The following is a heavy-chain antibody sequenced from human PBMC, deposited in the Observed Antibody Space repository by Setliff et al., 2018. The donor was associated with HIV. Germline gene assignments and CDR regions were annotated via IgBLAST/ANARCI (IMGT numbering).Heavy chain of an antibody. CDR3: AGGRYFRDIRDSRFDF. J-gene: IGHJ4*02. Sequence: PSETLSLTCSVSGVSITTDGYYWSWIRHYPGKGLEWIGYMYHSGSTYYNASLASRLIMSLDPSKNQFSPKLNSMTAADTAMYYCAGGRYFRDIRDSRFDFWGQGMLGTVS. D-gene: IGHD3-9*01. CDR2: MYHSGST. CDR1: GVSITTDGYY. V-gene: IGHV4-31*03.